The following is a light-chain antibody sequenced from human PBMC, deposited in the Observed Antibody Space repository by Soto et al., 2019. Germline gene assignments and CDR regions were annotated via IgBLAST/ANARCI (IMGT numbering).Light chain of an antibody. CDR3: QHFLWPYT. V-gene: IGKV3-15*01. CDR1: QSVSIL. CDR2: GAT. J-gene: IGKJ5*01. Sequence: EIVMTQSPATLSVSPGERPTLSCRASQSVSILLAWYQQQPGQAPRLLIHGATTTATGIPASFSGSGSGTEFTLTISRLEPEDFAVYYCQHFLWPYTFGQGTRLEIK.